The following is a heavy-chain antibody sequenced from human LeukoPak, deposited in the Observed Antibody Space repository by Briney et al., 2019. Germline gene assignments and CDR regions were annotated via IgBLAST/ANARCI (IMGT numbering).Heavy chain of an antibody. CDR1: GFTFNSYD. Sequence: GGTVTLSCAASGFTFNSYDMMWHPQAPGKGRVGVSDIRGSGGSTYYADPVKRRFTISRDNPKNTLYLQMNSLRAEDTAVYYCAKQLSPIPMIPVPYFQHGGEGTLVSVSS. CDR2: IRGSGGST. V-gene: IGHV3-23*01. CDR3: AKQLSPIPMIPVPYFQH. J-gene: IGHJ1*01. D-gene: IGHD3-22*01.